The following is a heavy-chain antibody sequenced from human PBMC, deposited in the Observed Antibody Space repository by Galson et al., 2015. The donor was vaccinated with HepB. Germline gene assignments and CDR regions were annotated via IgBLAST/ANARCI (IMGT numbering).Heavy chain of an antibody. V-gene: IGHV4-39*01. D-gene: IGHD4-17*01. CDR1: GGSISSSSYY. CDR3: ARQMTTVTLDDVGLDY. J-gene: IGHJ4*02. Sequence: CTVSGGSISSSSYYWGWIRQPPGKGLEWIGSIYYSGSTYYNPSLKSRVTISVDTSKNQFSLKLSSVTAADTAVYYCARQMTTVTLDDVGLDYWGQGTLVTVSS. CDR2: IYYSGST.